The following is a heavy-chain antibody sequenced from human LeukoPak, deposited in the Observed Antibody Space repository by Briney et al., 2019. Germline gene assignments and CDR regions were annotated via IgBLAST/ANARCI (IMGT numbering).Heavy chain of an antibody. Sequence: SETLSLTCTVSGGSISSDYWSWIRQPPGKGLEWIGYIYYSGSTNYNPSLKSRVTISVDTSKNQFSLKLSSVTAADTAVYYCTRLMGISRLDYWGQGTLVTVSS. CDR2: IYYSGST. V-gene: IGHV4-59*08. J-gene: IGHJ4*02. CDR1: GGSISSDY. D-gene: IGHD3-3*02. CDR3: TRLMGISRLDY.